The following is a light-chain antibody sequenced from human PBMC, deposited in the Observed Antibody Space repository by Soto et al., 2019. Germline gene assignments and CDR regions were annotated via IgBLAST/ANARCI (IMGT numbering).Light chain of an antibody. V-gene: IGLV2-14*01. CDR3: SSHTSVSSYV. Sequence: QSVLTQPASVSGSPGQSITISCTGTSRGVGLYDYVSWYQQHPGKAPQLMIYAVSNRPSGVSNRFSASKSGNTASLFISGLQAEDEADYYCSSHTSVSSYVFGSGTKVTV. CDR1: SRGVGLYDY. J-gene: IGLJ1*01. CDR2: AVS.